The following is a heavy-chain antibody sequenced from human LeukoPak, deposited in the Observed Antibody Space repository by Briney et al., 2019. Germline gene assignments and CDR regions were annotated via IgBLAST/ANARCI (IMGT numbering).Heavy chain of an antibody. CDR3: ARDPARYCSGGSCYSGGTYYFDY. Sequence: GGSLRLFCAASGFTFSSYSMNWVRQAPGKGLEWVSSISSSSSYIYYADSVKGRFTISRDNAKNSLYLQMNSLRAEDTAVYYCARDPARYCSGGSCYSGGTYYFDYWGQGTLVTVSS. V-gene: IGHV3-21*01. CDR1: GFTFSSYS. J-gene: IGHJ4*02. CDR2: ISSSSSYI. D-gene: IGHD2-15*01.